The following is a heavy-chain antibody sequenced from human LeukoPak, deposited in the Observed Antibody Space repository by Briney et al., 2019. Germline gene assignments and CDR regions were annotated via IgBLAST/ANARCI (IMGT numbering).Heavy chain of an antibody. CDR3: AKGTVASTRAAVEY. CDR2: IRYDGSNK. D-gene: IGHD6-19*01. V-gene: IGHV3-30*02. CDR1: GFTFSSYG. Sequence: GGSLRLSCAASGFTFSSYGMHWVRQAPGKGLEWVAFIRYDGSNKYYADSVKGRFTISRDNSKNTLYLQMNSLRAEDTAVYYCAKGTVASTRAAVEYWGQGILITVSS. J-gene: IGHJ4*02.